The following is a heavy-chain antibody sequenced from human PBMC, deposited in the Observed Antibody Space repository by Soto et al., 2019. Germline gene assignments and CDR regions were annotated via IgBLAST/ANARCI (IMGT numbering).Heavy chain of an antibody. D-gene: IGHD3-3*01. J-gene: IGHJ4*02. Sequence: ASVKVSCKASGYTFTSYGISWVRQAPGQGLEWMGWISAYNGNTNYAQKLQGRVTMTTDTSTSTAYMELRSLRSDDTAVYYRARETHYDFWSGYYTWDYWGQGTLVTVSS. V-gene: IGHV1-18*01. CDR3: ARETHYDFWSGYYTWDY. CDR1: GYTFTSYG. CDR2: ISAYNGNT.